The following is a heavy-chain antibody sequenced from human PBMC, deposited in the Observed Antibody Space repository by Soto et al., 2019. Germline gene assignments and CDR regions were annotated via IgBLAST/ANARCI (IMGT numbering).Heavy chain of an antibody. CDR2: ISSSGSST. Sequence: QVQLVESGGGLVKPGGSLRLSCAASGFTFGDYYMSWIRQAPGKGLEWVSYISSSGSSTYYVDSVRGRFTISRDNAKNSLYRQMDSLGAEDPAVYYCARAAAARPAACYWGQGTLVTVSS. V-gene: IGHV3-11*01. J-gene: IGHJ4*02. D-gene: IGHD6-6*01. CDR3: ARAAAARPAACY. CDR1: GFTFGDYY.